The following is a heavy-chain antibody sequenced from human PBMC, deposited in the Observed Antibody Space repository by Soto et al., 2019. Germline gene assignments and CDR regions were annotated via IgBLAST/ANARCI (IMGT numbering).Heavy chain of an antibody. V-gene: IGHV3-23*01. CDR1: GFTFSSYA. CDR2: ISGSGGST. J-gene: IGHJ3*02. CDR3: EKATRYNWKELAFDI. Sequence: PGGSLRLSCAASGFTFSSYAMSWVRQAPGKGLEWVSAISGSGGSTYYADSVKGRFTISRDNSKNTLYLQMNSLRAEDTAVYYCEKATRYNWKELAFDIWGQGTMVTVSS. D-gene: IGHD1-1*01.